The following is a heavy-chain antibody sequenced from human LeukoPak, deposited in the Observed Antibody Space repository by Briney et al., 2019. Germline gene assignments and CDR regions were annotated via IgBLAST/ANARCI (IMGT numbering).Heavy chain of an antibody. D-gene: IGHD3-3*01. J-gene: IGHJ1*01. CDR2: IWYDGSNK. Sequence: PGRSLRLSCAATGFTFSSYGMHWVRQAPGKGLEWVAVIWYDGSNKYYADSVKGRFTISRDNAKNSLYLQMNSLRAEDTAVYYCARVYDFWSGYYTHWGQGTLVTVSS. CDR3: ARVYDFWSGYYTH. CDR1: GFTFSSYG. V-gene: IGHV3-33*01.